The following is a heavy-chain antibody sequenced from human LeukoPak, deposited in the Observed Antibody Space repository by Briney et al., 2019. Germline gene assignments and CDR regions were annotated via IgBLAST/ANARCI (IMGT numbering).Heavy chain of an antibody. CDR1: GYSFTTYW. V-gene: IGHV5-51*01. J-gene: IGHJ5*02. CDR3: ARRFGGVYTYAPAGWFDP. D-gene: IGHD2-8*01. CDR2: IYPGDSDT. Sequence: GESLKISCKGSGYSFTTYWIGWVRQMPGKGLEWMGIIYPGDSDTRYSPSFQGQVTISADKSISTAYLQWSSLKASDTAMYYCARRFGGVYTYAPAGWFDPWGQGTLVTVSS.